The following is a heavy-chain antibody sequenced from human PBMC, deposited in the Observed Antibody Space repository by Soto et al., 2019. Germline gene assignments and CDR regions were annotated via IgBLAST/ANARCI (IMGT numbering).Heavy chain of an antibody. CDR1: GFTFSSYA. V-gene: IGHV3-30-3*01. CDR3: ATGHGRFLALAAGY. D-gene: IGHD3-3*01. Sequence: PGGSLRLSCAASGFTFSSYAMHWVRQAPGKGLEWVAVISYDGSNKYYADSVKGRFTISRDNSKNTLYLQMNSLRAEDTAVYYCATGHGRFLALAAGYWGQGT. CDR2: ISYDGSNK. J-gene: IGHJ4*02.